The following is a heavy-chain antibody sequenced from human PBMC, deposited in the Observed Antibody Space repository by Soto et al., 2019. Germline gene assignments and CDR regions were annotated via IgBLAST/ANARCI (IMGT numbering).Heavy chain of an antibody. V-gene: IGHV3-23*01. J-gene: IGHJ5*02. CDR2: ISGSGGST. CDR3: AKPGLRYFDKSTWFDP. D-gene: IGHD3-9*01. CDR1: GFTFSSYA. Sequence: GGSLRLSCAASGFTFSSYAMSWVRQAPGKGLEWVSAISGSGGSTYYADSVKGRFTISRDNSKNTLYLQMNSLRAEDTAVYYCAKPGLRYFDKSTWFDPWGQGTLVTVSS.